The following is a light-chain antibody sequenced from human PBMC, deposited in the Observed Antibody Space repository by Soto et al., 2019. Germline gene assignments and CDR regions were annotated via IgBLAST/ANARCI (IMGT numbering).Light chain of an antibody. Sequence: EAVLTQSPATLSVFPGERATLSCRASQSVATNLAWYQQRPGQAPRLLIYGASNRATGIPDRFSGSGSGTDFTLTISSLQPDDIATYYCQQYDSYSTFGGRTKVDIK. CDR3: QQYDSYST. CDR1: QSVATN. V-gene: IGKV3D-15*01. J-gene: IGKJ4*02. CDR2: GAS.